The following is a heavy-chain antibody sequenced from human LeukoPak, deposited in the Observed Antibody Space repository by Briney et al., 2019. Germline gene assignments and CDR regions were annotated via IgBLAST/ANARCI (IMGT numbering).Heavy chain of an antibody. CDR3: AKDRNSGSTPRGFDY. Sequence: GGSLRLSCAASGFTFGSCWMNWVRQTPGKGLEWVANINQDGSQKFYVDSVKGRFTISRDNANNSLYLQMNSLRAEDTALYYCAKDRNSGSTPRGFDYWGQGTLVTVSS. D-gene: IGHD1-26*01. J-gene: IGHJ4*02. CDR1: GFTFGSCW. V-gene: IGHV3-7*03. CDR2: INQDGSQK.